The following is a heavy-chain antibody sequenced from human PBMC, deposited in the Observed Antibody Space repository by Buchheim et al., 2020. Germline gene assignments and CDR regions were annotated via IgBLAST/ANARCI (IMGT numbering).Heavy chain of an antibody. Sequence: EVQLVESGGGLVQPGGSLRLSCAASGFTFSSYNVNWVRQAPGKGLEWVSYISISSSTIYYADSVKGRFTISRDNAKNSLYLQMNSLRAEDTAVYYCARVAYCSGGSCYSDFDYWGQGTL. CDR2: ISISSSTI. CDR1: GFTFSSYN. D-gene: IGHD2-15*01. V-gene: IGHV3-48*01. J-gene: IGHJ4*02. CDR3: ARVAYCSGGSCYSDFDY.